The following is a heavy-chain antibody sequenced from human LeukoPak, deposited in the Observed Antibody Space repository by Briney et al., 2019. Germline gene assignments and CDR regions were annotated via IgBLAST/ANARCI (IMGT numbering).Heavy chain of an antibody. CDR3: ARIRSSSVMDV. CDR1: GFTVSSNY. J-gene: IGHJ6*04. V-gene: IGHV3-53*01. Sequence: GGSLRLSCAASGFTVSSNYMSWVRQAPGKGLEWVSVIYSGGSTYYADSVKGRFTISRDNSKNTLYLQMNSLRAEDTAVYYCARIRSSSVMDVWGKGTTVTISS. CDR2: IYSGGST. D-gene: IGHD6-25*01.